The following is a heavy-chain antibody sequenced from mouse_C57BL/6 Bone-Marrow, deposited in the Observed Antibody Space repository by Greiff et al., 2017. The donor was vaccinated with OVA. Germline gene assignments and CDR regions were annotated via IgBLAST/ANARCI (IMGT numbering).Heavy chain of an antibody. J-gene: IGHJ2*01. CDR1: GYTFTSYW. V-gene: IGHV1-50*01. CDR3: AREDHYYGSGGYYFDY. CDR2: IDPSDSYT. Sequence: QVQLKQPGAELVKPGASVKLSCKASGYTFTSYWMQWVKQRPGQGLEWIGEIDPSDSYTNYNQKFKGKATLTVDTSSSTAYMQLSSLTSEDSAVYYCAREDHYYGSGGYYFDYWGQGTTLTVSS. D-gene: IGHD1-1*01.